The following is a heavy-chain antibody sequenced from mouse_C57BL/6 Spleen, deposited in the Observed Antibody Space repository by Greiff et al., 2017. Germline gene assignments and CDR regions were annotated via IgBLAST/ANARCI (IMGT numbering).Heavy chain of an antibody. CDR3: ARKGYSTPYYFGY. CDR1: GYAFSSSW. J-gene: IGHJ2*01. CDR2: IYPGDGDT. V-gene: IGHV1-82*01. D-gene: IGHD2-5*01. Sequence: VQLQQSGPELVKPGASVKISCKASGYAFSSSWMNWVKQRPGKGLEWIGRIYPGDGDTNYNGKLKGKATLTADKSSSTPYMQLSSLTSEDSAVYFCARKGYSTPYYFGYWGQGTTLTVSS.